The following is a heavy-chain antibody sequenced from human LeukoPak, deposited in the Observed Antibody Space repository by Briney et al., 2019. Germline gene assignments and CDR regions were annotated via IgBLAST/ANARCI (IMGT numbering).Heavy chain of an antibody. V-gene: IGHV3-7*01. Sequence: GGSLRLSCAASGFTFSSYWMSWVRQTPGKGLEWVANIKQDGSENYYVDSVKGRFTISRDNSKNTLYLQMNSLRAEDTAVYYCARDKSGYSYGTDAFDIWGQGTMVTVSS. D-gene: IGHD5-18*01. CDR2: IKQDGSEN. CDR1: GFTFSSYW. J-gene: IGHJ3*02. CDR3: ARDKSGYSYGTDAFDI.